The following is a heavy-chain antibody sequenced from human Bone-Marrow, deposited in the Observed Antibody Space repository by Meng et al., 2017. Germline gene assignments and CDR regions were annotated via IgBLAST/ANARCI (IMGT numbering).Heavy chain of an antibody. CDR2: INPNSGGT. CDR1: GLTLTGYF. CDR3: ARVQLGISDDY. V-gene: IGHV1-2*02. Sequence: VRLSQAWDWLKQPGASVKCSCKASGLTLTGYFMHWVRQAPGQGLEWMGWINPNSGGTNYAQKFQGRVTMTRDTSISTAYMELSRLRSDDTAVYYCARVQLGISDDYWGQGTLVTVSS. D-gene: IGHD7-27*01. J-gene: IGHJ4*02.